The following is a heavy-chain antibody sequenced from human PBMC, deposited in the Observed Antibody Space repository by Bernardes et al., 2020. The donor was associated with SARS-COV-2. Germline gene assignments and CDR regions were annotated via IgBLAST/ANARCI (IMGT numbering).Heavy chain of an antibody. J-gene: IGHJ4*02. CDR3: AKVKGVVVITWYYFDY. V-gene: IGHV3-23*01. CDR1: GFTFSSYA. D-gene: IGHD3-22*01. Sequence: GGSLRLSCAASGFTFSSYAMSWVRQAPGKGLEWVSAISGSGGSTYYADSVKGRFTISRDNSKNTLYLQMNSLRAEDTAVYYCAKVKGVVVITWYYFDYWGQGTLVTVSS. CDR2: ISGSGGST.